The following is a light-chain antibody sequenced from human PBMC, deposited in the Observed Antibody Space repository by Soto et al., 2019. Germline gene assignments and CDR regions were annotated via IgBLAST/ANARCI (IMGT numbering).Light chain of an antibody. V-gene: IGKV1-5*01. Sequence: IQMTQSPSTLSACAGDRVIITCRASQDISGWLAWYQQKPGKAPKLLVFDASSLEDGVPSRFSGSGSGTEFTLTVSNLQSDDFATYYCQHYSTRSGVTFGGGTKVDIK. J-gene: IGKJ4*01. CDR2: DAS. CDR3: QHYSTRSGVT. CDR1: QDISGW.